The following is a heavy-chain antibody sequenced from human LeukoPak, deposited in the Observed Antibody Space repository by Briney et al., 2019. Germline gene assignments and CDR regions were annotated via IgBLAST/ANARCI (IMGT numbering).Heavy chain of an antibody. CDR2: IIPIFGTA. CDR1: GGTFSSYA. J-gene: IGHJ4*02. D-gene: IGHD3-22*01. Sequence: SVKVSCKASGGTFSSYAISWVRQAPGQELEWRGGIIPIFGTANYAQKFQGRVTTTADESTSTAYMELSSLRSEDTAVYYCARENGVVVTGFDYWGQGTLVTVSS. CDR3: ARENGVVVTGFDY. V-gene: IGHV1-69*01.